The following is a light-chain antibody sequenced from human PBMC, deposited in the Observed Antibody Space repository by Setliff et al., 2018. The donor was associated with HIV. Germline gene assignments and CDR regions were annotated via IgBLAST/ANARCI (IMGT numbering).Light chain of an antibody. J-gene: IGLJ1*01. Sequence: QSALTQPASVSGSPGQSITISCTGTSSDVGRYNLVSWYQQHPGKAPQLIIYEVSNRPSGVSSRFSASKSGNTASLTISGLQTEDEADYYCSSYTNITTRVFGTGTKVTVL. CDR1: SSDVGRYNL. CDR2: EVS. V-gene: IGLV2-14*02. CDR3: SSYTNITTRV.